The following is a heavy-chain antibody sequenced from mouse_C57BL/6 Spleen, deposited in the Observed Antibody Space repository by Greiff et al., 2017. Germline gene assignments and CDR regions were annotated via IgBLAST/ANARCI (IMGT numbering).Heavy chain of an antibody. CDR1: GFTFSSYG. CDR3: ARHETTVGGYLDY. D-gene: IGHD1-1*01. V-gene: IGHV5-6*01. CDR2: ISSGGSYT. J-gene: IGHJ2*01. Sequence: EVKLMESGGDLVKPGGSLKLSCAASGFTFSSYGMSWVRQTPDKRLEWVATISSGGSYTYYPDSVKGRITISRDNAKNTLYLQMSSLKSEDTALYDGARHETTVGGYLDYGGQGTTLTVSS.